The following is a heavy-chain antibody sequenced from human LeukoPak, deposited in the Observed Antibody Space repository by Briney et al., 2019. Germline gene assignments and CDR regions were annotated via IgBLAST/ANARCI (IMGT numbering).Heavy chain of an antibody. J-gene: IGHJ2*01. D-gene: IGHD3-22*01. Sequence: PSETLSLTCNVSGDPIRSGSHYWGWIRQPPGKGLEWIGSIHYGGSTFYSPSLKSRLTISVDTSTNQIFLKLSSVTAADTATYDCARRKDYYDSRGFPAEWYYDPWGRGTLVSVSS. CDR2: IHYGGST. CDR1: GDPIRSGSHY. CDR3: ARRKDYYDSRGFPAEWYYDP. V-gene: IGHV4-39*01.